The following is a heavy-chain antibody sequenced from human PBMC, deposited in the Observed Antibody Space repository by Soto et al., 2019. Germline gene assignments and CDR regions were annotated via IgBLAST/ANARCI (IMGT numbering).Heavy chain of an antibody. CDR3: ARPHRPASSSALGAYWYFDL. V-gene: IGHV3-21*01. J-gene: IGHJ2*01. CDR1: GFTFXXXX. Sequence: PGGSLRLSCAXXGFTFXXXXXXXVRQAPGKXXXXXXXXXSXSSYIYYADSVKGRFTISRDNAKNSLYLQMNSLRAEDTAVYYCARPHRPASSSALGAYWYFDLWGRGTLVTVSS. D-gene: IGHD6-6*01. CDR2: XXSXSSYI.